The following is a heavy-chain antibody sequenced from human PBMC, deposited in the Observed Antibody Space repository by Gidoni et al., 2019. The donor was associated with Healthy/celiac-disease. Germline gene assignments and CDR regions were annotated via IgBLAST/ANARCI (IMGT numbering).Heavy chain of an antibody. CDR2: IYHSGST. J-gene: IGHJ4*02. CDR3: ARYPSGITGTGGFDY. CDR1: GGSISSGGYS. V-gene: IGHV4-30-2*01. Sequence: QLQLQESGSGLVKPSQTLSLTCAVSGGSISSGGYSWSWIRQPPGKGLEWIGYIYHSGSTYYNPSLKSRVTISVDRSKNQFSLKLSSVTAADTAVYYCARYPSGITGTGGFDYWGQGTLVTVSS. D-gene: IGHD1-20*01.